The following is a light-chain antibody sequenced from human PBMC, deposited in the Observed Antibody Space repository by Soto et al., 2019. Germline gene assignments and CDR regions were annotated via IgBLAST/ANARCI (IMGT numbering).Light chain of an antibody. J-gene: IGKJ3*01. CDR3: QQSYSSPFT. Sequence: DLQMTQSPSSLSASVGDRVTITCRASQSISSYLNWYQQKPGKAPNLLIYAASSLQSGVPSKFSGSGSGTDFTLTISSLQPEDFATYYCQQSYSSPFTFRPGTKVDIK. V-gene: IGKV1-39*01. CDR2: AAS. CDR1: QSISSY.